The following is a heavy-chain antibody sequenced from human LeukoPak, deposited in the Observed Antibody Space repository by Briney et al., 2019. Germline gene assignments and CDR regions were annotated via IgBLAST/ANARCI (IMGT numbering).Heavy chain of an antibody. CDR3: ARGPIVVVPAAIRRYFQH. Sequence: SETLSLTCAVYGGSFSGYCWSWIRQPPGKGLEWIGEINHSGSTNYNPSLKSRVTISVDTSKNQFSLKLSSVTAADTAVYYCARGPIVVVPAAIRRYFQHWGQGTLVTVSS. CDR1: GGSFSGYC. V-gene: IGHV4-34*01. J-gene: IGHJ1*01. CDR2: INHSGST. D-gene: IGHD2-2*02.